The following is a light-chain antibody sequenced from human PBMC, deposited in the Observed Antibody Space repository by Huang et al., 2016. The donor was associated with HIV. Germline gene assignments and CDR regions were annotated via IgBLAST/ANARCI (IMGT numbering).Light chain of an antibody. CDR3: QQYGFSPLT. J-gene: IGKJ2*01. CDR1: QSISDNY. Sequence: EIVLAQSPGTLSLSPGETATLSCRARQSISDNYLAWYQHRPGQAPRLLIYGAFRRATGIPDRFSGSGSGTEFTLTISRLEPEDFAVYYCQQYGFSPLTFGQGAKLEI. CDR2: GAF. V-gene: IGKV3-20*01.